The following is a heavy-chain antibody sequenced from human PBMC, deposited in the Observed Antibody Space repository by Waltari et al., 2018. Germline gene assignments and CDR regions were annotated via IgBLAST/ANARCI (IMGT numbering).Heavy chain of an antibody. CDR2: IRSKAYGGTT. V-gene: IGHV3-49*03. J-gene: IGHJ6*02. CDR3: TRDAYSNIVATIRYYGMDV. D-gene: IGHD5-12*01. CDR1: GFTFGDYA. Sequence: EVQLVESGGGLVQPGRSLRLSCTASGFTFGDYAMSWFRQAPGKGLEWVGFIRSKAYGGTTEYAASVKGRFTISRDDSKSIAYLQMNSLKTEDTAVYYCTRDAYSNIVATIRYYGMDVWGQGTTVTVSS.